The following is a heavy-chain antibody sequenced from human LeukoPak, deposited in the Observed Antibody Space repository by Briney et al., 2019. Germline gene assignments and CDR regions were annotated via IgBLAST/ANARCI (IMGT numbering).Heavy chain of an antibody. CDR3: ARVSYYYGMDV. Sequence: HPGGSLRLSCAASGFTVSSNYMSWVRQAPGKGLEWVSVIYSGGSTYYADSVKGRFTISRDNSKNTLYLQMNSLRAEDTAVYYCARVSYYYGMDVWGQGTTVTVS. V-gene: IGHV3-53*01. CDR2: IYSGGST. J-gene: IGHJ6*02. CDR1: GFTVSSNY.